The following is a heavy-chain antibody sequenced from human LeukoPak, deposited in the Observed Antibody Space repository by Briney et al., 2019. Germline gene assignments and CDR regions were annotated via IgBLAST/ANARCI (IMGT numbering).Heavy chain of an antibody. V-gene: IGHV3-21*01. CDR1: GFTFSIYS. J-gene: IGHJ3*02. CDR2: ISSSSSYI. CDR3: ARGDCSSTSCYTLAAFDI. Sequence: GGSLRLPCAVSGFTFSIYSMNWVRQAPGKGLEWVSSISSSSSYIYYADSVKGRFTISRDNAKNSLYLQMNSLRAEDTAAYYCARGDCSSTSCYTLAAFDIWGQGTMVTVSS. D-gene: IGHD2-2*02.